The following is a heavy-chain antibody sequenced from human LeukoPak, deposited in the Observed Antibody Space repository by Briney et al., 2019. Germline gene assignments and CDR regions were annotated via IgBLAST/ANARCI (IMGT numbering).Heavy chain of an antibody. D-gene: IGHD6-13*01. CDR2: IYTSGST. CDR1: GYSISTGYY. J-gene: IGHJ5*02. V-gene: IGHV4-38-2*02. Sequence: SETLSLTCTVSGYSISTGYYWGWIRQPPGKGLEWIGRIYTSGSTNYNPSLKSRVTISVDTSKNQFSLKLSSVTAADTAVYYCARAAAAPGGWFDPWGQGTLVTVSS. CDR3: ARAAAAPGGWFDP.